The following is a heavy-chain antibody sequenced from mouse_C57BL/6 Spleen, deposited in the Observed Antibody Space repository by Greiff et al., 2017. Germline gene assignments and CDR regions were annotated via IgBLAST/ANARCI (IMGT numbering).Heavy chain of an antibody. V-gene: IGHV5-9*01. Sequence: EVHLVESGGGLVKPGGSLKLSCAASGFTFSSYTMSWVRQTPEKRLEWVATISGGGGNTYYPDSVKGRFTISRDNAKNTLYLQMSSLRSEDTALYYCARHEDYDPFAYWGQGTLVTVSA. CDR3: ARHEDYDPFAY. CDR2: ISGGGGNT. J-gene: IGHJ3*01. CDR1: GFTFSSYT. D-gene: IGHD2-4*01.